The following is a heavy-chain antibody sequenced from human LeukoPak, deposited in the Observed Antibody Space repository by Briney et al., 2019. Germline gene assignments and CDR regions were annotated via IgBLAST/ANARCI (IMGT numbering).Heavy chain of an antibody. CDR1: GGTFSSYA. J-gene: IGHJ4*02. CDR3: AGEWGLSSSSYFDY. Sequence: SVKVSCKASGGTFSSYAISWVRQAPGQGLEWMGGIIPIFGTANYAQKFQGRVTITADESTSTAYMELSSLRSEDTAVYYCAGEWGLSSSSYFDYWGQGTLVTVSS. V-gene: IGHV1-69*01. D-gene: IGHD6-6*01. CDR2: IIPIFGTA.